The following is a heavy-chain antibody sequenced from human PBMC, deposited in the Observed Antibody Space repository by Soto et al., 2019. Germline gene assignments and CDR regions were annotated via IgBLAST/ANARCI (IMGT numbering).Heavy chain of an antibody. CDR1: GCSISSGDYS. D-gene: IGHD1-1*01. V-gene: IGHV4-30-2*01. Sequence: QLQLQESGSGLVRPSQTLSLTCAVSGCSISSGDYSWSWLRQPPGQGLEWIGYIFHTGSTKYNPAIKSRVTISVARSKNQCSLKLSSVTAADTAVYYCASWADLRLEGFDIWGQGTMVSVS. J-gene: IGHJ3*02. CDR2: IFHTGST. CDR3: ASWADLRLEGFDI.